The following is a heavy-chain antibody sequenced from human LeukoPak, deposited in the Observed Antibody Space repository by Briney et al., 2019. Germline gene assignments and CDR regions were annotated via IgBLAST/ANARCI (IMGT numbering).Heavy chain of an antibody. V-gene: IGHV3-21*01. Sequence: GGSLRLSCAASGFTFSSYSMNWLRQAPGKGLEWVSSISSSSSYIYYGDSVKGRFTISRDNAKNSLYLQMNSLRAEDTAVYYCARVKSRTASVQLEWAPFDYWGQGTLVTVSS. D-gene: IGHD1-1*01. J-gene: IGHJ4*02. CDR1: GFTFSSYS. CDR3: ARVKSRTASVQLEWAPFDY. CDR2: ISSSSSYI.